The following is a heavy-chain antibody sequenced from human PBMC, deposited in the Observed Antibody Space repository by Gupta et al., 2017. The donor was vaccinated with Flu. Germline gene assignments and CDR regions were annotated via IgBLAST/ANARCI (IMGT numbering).Heavy chain of an antibody. CDR2: IYYSGST. Sequence: GWIRQPPGKGLQWIGSIYYSGSTYYNPSLKSRVTISVDTSKNQFSLKLSSVTAADTAVYYCARLWAYCGVDCYSGLGAFDMWGQGTMVTVSS. CDR3: ARLWAYCGVDCYSGLGAFDM. J-gene: IGHJ3*02. V-gene: IGHV4-39*01. D-gene: IGHD2-21*02.